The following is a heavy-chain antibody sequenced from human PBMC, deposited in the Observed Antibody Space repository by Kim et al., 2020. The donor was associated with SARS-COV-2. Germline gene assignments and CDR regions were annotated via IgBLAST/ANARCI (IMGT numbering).Heavy chain of an antibody. D-gene: IGHD2-15*01. CDR1: GYTFTSYY. Sequence: ASVKVSCKASGYTFTSYYMHWVRQAPGQGLEWMGIINPSGGSTSYAQKFQGRVTMTRDTSTSTVYMELSSLRSEDTAVYYCARASLGYCSGGSCYPPHPGYYFDYWGQGTLVTVSS. V-gene: IGHV1-46*01. CDR3: ARASLGYCSGGSCYPPHPGYYFDY. CDR2: INPSGGST. J-gene: IGHJ4*02.